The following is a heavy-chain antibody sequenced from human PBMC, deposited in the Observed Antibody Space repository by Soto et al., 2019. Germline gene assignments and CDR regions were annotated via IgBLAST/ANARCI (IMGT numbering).Heavy chain of an antibody. CDR1: GDSVSSNSAT. J-gene: IGHJ6*02. Sequence: SQTLSLTCAISGDSVSSNSATWNWIRQSPSRGLEWLGRTYYRSKWYNDYAVSVQSRLTINPDTSKNQFSLQLNSVTPDDTAVYSCARENGAAAQAHYYYGMDVWGQGTTVTVSS. D-gene: IGHD2-2*01. V-gene: IGHV6-1*01. CDR3: ARENGAAAQAHYYYGMDV. CDR2: TYYRSKWYN.